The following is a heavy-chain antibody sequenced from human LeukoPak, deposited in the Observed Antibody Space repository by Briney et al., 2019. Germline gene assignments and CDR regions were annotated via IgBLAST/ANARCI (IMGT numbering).Heavy chain of an antibody. CDR2: ISSSSSTI. V-gene: IGHV3-48*01. J-gene: IGHJ4*02. CDR1: GFTFSSYS. Sequence: PGGSLRLSCAASGFTFSSYSMNWVRQAPGKGLEWVSYISSSSSTIYYADSVKGRFTISRDNAKNSLYLQMNSLRAEDTAVYFCAKDTDLDCWGQGTEVTVSS. CDR3: AKDTDLDC. D-gene: IGHD4-11*01.